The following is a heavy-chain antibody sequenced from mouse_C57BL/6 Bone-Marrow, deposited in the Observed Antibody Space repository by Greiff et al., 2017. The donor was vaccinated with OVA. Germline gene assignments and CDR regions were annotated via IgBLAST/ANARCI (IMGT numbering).Heavy chain of an antibody. V-gene: IGHV1-82*01. J-gene: IGHJ2*01. Sequence: QVQLQQSGPELVKPGASVKISCKASGYAFSSSWMNWVKQRPGKGLEWIGRIYPGDGDTNYNGKFQGKATLTADKSSSTAYMQLSSLTSEDSAVYFCARYYYFDYWGQGTTLTVSS. CDR3: ARYYYFDY. CDR2: IYPGDGDT. CDR1: GYAFSSSW.